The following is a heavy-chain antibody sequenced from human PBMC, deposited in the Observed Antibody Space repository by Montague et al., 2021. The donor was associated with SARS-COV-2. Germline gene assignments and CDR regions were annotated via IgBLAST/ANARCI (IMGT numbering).Heavy chain of an antibody. J-gene: IGHJ4*02. V-gene: IGHV4-59*01. CDR2: IYYRGST. D-gene: IGHD3-22*01. CDR3: ARAIVDVTMMVVVMTGVEHYFDF. CDR1: GGSINSSY. Sequence: SETLSLTCTVSGGSINSSYWSWIRQPPGKGLEWIGYIYYRGSTNYNPSLKTRVTISVDTSKNQSSLKLNSMTAADTAVYYCARAIVDVTMMVVVMTGVEHYFDFWGQGTLVTVSS.